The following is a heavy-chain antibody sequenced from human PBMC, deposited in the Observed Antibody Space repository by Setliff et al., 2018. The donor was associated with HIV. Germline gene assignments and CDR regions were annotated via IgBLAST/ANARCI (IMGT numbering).Heavy chain of an antibody. Sequence: GGSLRLSCSASGFTFSSYVMHWVRQAPGKGLEYVSAISSNGGSTYYADSVKGRFTISRDNSKNTLYLQMNSLRAEDTAVYYCAKDLTDAVAGYYYYYGMDVWGQGTTVTVSS. CDR2: ISSNGGST. J-gene: IGHJ6*02. CDR3: AKDLTDAVAGYYYYYGMDV. CDR1: GFTFSSYV. D-gene: IGHD6-19*01. V-gene: IGHV3-64*04.